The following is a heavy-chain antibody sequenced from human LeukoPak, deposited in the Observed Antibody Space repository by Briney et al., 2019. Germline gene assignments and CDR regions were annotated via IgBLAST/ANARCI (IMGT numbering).Heavy chain of an antibody. CDR1: GGSFSGYY. Sequence: SETLSLTCAVYGGSFSGYYWSWIRQPPGKGLEWIGEINHSGSTNYNPSLKSRVTISADTSKNQFSLKLSSVTAADTAVYYCARPRPRYCSSTSCRRTYYFDYWGQGTLVTVSS. CDR2: INHSGST. CDR3: ARPRPRYCSSTSCRRTYYFDY. V-gene: IGHV4-34*01. D-gene: IGHD2-2*01. J-gene: IGHJ4*02.